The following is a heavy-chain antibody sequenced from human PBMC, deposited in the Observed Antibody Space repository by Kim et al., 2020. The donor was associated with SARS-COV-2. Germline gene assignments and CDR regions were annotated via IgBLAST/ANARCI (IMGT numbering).Heavy chain of an antibody. CDR1: GFTFDDYA. J-gene: IGHJ4*01. Sequence: GGSLRLSCAASGFTFDDYAMHWVRQAPGKGLEWVSGISWNSGSIGYADSVKGRFTISRDNAKNSLYPQMNSLRAEDTALYYCAKDKRDNLAFVGGNYFD. V-gene: IGHV3-9*01. CDR2: ISWNSGSI. D-gene: IGHD3-16*01. CDR3: AKDKRDNLAFVGGNYFD.